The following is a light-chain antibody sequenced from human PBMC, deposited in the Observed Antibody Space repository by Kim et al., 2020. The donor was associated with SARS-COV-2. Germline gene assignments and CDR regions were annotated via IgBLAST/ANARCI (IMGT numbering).Light chain of an antibody. Sequence: GQSFTISCTGTSGDIGYYNYVSWYQHQPGKAPKFIIYNVSQRPSGVSDRFSGSKSDNTASLTISGLQAEDEADYYCTSYTTTTTLIFGGGTQLTVL. J-gene: IGLJ2*01. CDR1: SGDIGYYNY. V-gene: IGLV2-14*03. CDR2: NVS. CDR3: TSYTTTTTLI.